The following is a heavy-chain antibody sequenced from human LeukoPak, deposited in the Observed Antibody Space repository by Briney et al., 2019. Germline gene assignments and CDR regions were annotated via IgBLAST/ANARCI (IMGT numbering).Heavy chain of an antibody. CDR2: INPNSGGT. Sequence: ASVKVSCKASGYTFTGYYMHWVRQAPGQGLEWMGWINPNSGGTNYAQKFQGRVTMTRDTSISTAYMELSRLRSDDTAVYYCARDTPIAAAGTFTDYWGQGTLVTVSS. CDR1: GYTFTGYY. CDR3: ARDTPIAAAGTFTDY. V-gene: IGHV1-2*02. D-gene: IGHD6-13*01. J-gene: IGHJ4*02.